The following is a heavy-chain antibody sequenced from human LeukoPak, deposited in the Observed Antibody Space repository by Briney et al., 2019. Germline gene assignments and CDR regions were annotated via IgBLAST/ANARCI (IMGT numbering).Heavy chain of an antibody. CDR1: GFTFSSYG. D-gene: IGHD6-19*01. CDR2: IWYDGSNK. J-gene: IGHJ5*02. CDR3: ARGRSSGWPNWFDP. Sequence: GRSLILSCAASGFTFSSYGMHWVRQAPGKGLEGVAVIWYDGSNKYYADSVKGRFTISRDNSKNTLYLQMNSLRAEDTAVYYCARGRSSGWPNWFDPWGQGTLVTVSS. V-gene: IGHV3-33*01.